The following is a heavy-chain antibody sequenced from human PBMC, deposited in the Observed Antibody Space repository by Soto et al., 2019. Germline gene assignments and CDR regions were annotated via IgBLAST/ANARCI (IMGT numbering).Heavy chain of an antibody. D-gene: IGHD6-13*01. J-gene: IGHJ6*03. V-gene: IGHV3-66*01. Sequence: GGSLRLSCAASGFTVSSNYMSWVRQAPGKGLEWVSVIYSGGSTYYADSVKGRFTISRDNSKNTLYLQMNSLRAEDTAVYYCARVGSLIAAAGEGYYYMDVWGKGTTVTVSS. CDR2: IYSGGST. CDR3: ARVGSLIAAAGEGYYYMDV. CDR1: GFTVSSNY.